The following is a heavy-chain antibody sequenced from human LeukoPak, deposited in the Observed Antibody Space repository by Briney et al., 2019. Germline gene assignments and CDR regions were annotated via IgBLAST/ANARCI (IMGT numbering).Heavy chain of an antibody. CDR2: ISWNSGSI. J-gene: IGHJ4*02. V-gene: IGHV3-9*01. CDR1: GFTFDDYA. CDR3: AKDISYGSSPNFDY. D-gene: IGHD5-18*01. Sequence: PGGSLRLSCAASGFTFDDYAMHWVRQAPGKGLEWVSGISWNSGSIGYADSVKGRFTISRDNAKNSLYLQMNSLRAEDTALYYCAKDISYGSSPNFDYWGQGTLVTVSS.